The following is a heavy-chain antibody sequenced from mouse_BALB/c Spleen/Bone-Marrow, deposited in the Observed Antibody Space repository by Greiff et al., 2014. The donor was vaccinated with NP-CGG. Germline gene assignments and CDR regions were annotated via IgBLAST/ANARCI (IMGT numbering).Heavy chain of an antibody. V-gene: IGHV1-18*01. J-gene: IGHJ4*01. CDR2: INPYNGGT. Sequence: EVQLQQSGPELVKPGASMKISCKASGYSFTGYTMNWVKQSHGKNLERVGLINPYNGGTIYNQKFKGKATLTVDKSSSTAYMELLSLTSEDSAVYYCARRTMITAMDYWGQGTSVTVSS. CDR1: GYSFTGYT. CDR3: ARRTMITAMDY. D-gene: IGHD2-4*01.